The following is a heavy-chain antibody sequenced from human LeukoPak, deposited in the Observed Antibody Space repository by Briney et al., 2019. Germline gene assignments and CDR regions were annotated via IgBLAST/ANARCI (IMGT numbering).Heavy chain of an antibody. CDR3: AKDKGDFWSGYYRGPFDY. Sequence: GGSLRLSCAASGFTFSSYAMSWVRQAPGKGLEWVSAISGSGGSTYYADSVKGRFTISRDNSKNTLYLQMNSLRAEDTAVYYCAKDKGDFWSGYYRGPFDYWGQGTLVTVSS. CDR1: GFTFSSYA. CDR2: ISGSGGST. V-gene: IGHV3-23*01. J-gene: IGHJ4*02. D-gene: IGHD3-3*01.